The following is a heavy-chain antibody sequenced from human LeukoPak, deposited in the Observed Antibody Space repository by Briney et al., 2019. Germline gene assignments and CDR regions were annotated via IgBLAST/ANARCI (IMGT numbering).Heavy chain of an antibody. CDR1: GGSISTSNYY. Sequence: SETLSLTCTVSGGSISTSNYYWGWIRQPPGKGLEWIGSIYYSGSTYYNPSLKSRVTISVDTSKNQFSLKLSSVTAADTAVYYCARARIAAAGSKFYYYYMDVWGKGTTVTVSS. J-gene: IGHJ6*03. V-gene: IGHV4-39*07. CDR2: IYYSGST. D-gene: IGHD6-13*01. CDR3: ARARIAAAGSKFYYYYMDV.